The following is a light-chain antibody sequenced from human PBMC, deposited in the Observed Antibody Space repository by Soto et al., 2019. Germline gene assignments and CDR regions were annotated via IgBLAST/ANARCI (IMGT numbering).Light chain of an antibody. CDR3: QQYNSYSRT. V-gene: IGKV1-5*01. J-gene: IGKJ1*01. CDR2: DAS. Sequence: DIQMTQSPSTLSASVGDRVIITCRASQSISRWLAWYRQKPGKAPEVLIYDASSLEIGVPSRFSGSGSGTEFTLTISSLQPDDFATYYCQQYNSYSRTFGQGTKVDIK. CDR1: QSISRW.